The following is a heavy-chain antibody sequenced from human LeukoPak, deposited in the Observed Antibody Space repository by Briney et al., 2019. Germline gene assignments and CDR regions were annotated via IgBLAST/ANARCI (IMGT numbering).Heavy chain of an antibody. D-gene: IGHD3-9*01. CDR2: IKSKTDRCTT. V-gene: IGHV3-15*01. CDR1: GFTFSNAW. CDR3: TTLLGPYYDILTGFYKYSSDY. J-gene: IGHJ4*02. Sequence: PGGSLRLSCATSGFTFSNAWMSWVRQAPGKGLQWVGRIKSKTDRCTTDYAAPVKGRFTISRDDSKNTLYLQMNSLKTEDTAVYYCTTLLGPYYDILTGFYKYSSDYWGQGTLVTVSS.